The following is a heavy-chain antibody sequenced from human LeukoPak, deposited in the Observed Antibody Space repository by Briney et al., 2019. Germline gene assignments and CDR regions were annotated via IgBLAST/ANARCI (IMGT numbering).Heavy chain of an antibody. CDR1: GGTFSSYA. J-gene: IGHJ4*02. CDR2: IIPILDTT. D-gene: IGHD3-22*01. V-gene: IGHV1-69*13. CDR3: ARGPNPYYFDSSGLKGYFDY. Sequence: ASVKVSCKASGGTFSSYAISWVRQAPGQGLEWMGGIIPILDTTNYAQKFQGRVTITADESTGTAYMELRGLRSEDTAVYYCARGPNPYYFDSSGLKGYFDYWGQGSRVTVSS.